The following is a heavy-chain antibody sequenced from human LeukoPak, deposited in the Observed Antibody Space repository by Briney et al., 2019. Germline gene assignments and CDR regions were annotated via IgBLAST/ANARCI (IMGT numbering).Heavy chain of an antibody. J-gene: IGHJ4*02. CDR1: GGTFSSYA. V-gene: IGHV1-69*05. Sequence: ASVKVSCKASGGTFSSYAISWVRQAPGQGLEWMGGIIPIFGTANYAQKFQGRVAITTDESTSTAYMELSSLRSEDTAVYYCARASYSGSYSADYWGQGTLVTVSS. CDR3: ARASYSGSYSADY. CDR2: IIPIFGTA. D-gene: IGHD1-26*01.